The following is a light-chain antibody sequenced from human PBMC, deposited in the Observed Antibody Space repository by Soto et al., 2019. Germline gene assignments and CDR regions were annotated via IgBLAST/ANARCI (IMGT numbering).Light chain of an antibody. CDR1: SSDVGGYDF. J-gene: IGLJ2*01. V-gene: IGLV2-14*01. CDR2: DVN. CDR3: SSFASNRDVL. Sequence: QSALTQPASMSGSPGQSITISCTGTSSDVGGYDFVSWYQQHPGKAPKLMIYDVNHRPSGVSNRFSGSKSGNTDSLTISGLQAEDEADYYCSSFASNRDVLFGGGTQLTVL.